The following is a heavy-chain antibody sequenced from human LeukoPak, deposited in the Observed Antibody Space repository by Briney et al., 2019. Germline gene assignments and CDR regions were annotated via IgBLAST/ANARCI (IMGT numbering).Heavy chain of an antibody. V-gene: IGHV3-7*01. CDR1: GFTFSSYW. Sequence: GGSLRLSCAASGFTFSSYWMSWVRQAPGKGLEWVANINQDGGEKYYVDSVKGRFTISRDNAKNSLYLQMNSLRAEDTAVYYCASVVVVIGTRSFDYWGQGSLVSVSS. J-gene: IGHJ4*02. CDR2: INQDGGEK. CDR3: ASVVVVIGTRSFDY. D-gene: IGHD2-15*01.